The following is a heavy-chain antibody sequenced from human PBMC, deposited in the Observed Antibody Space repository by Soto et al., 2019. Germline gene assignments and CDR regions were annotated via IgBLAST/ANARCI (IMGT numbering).Heavy chain of an antibody. CDR2: ISAYNGNT. Sequence: ASVKVSCKASGYTFTSYCISWVRPAPGQGLECMGWISAYNGNTNDAQKLQGRVTMTTDTSTSTAYMELRSLRSDDTAVYYCARAGGYSYGYVNYYYGMDVWGQGTTVTVSS. J-gene: IGHJ6*02. CDR1: GYTFTSYC. V-gene: IGHV1-18*04. CDR3: ARAGGYSYGYVNYYYGMDV. D-gene: IGHD5-18*01.